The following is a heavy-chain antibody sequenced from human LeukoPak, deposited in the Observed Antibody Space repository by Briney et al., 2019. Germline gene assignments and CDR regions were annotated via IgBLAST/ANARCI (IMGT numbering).Heavy chain of an antibody. CDR1: GYTFTSYG. Sequence: GASVKVSCKASGYTFTSYGISWVRQAPGQGLEWMGWISAYNGNTNYAQKLQGRVTMTTDTSTSTAYMELRSLRSDDTAVYYCARDSSSHRYYYYGMDVWGQGTTVTVSS. CDR3: ARDSSSHRYYYYGMDV. D-gene: IGHD6-13*01. J-gene: IGHJ6*02. CDR2: ISAYNGNT. V-gene: IGHV1-18*01.